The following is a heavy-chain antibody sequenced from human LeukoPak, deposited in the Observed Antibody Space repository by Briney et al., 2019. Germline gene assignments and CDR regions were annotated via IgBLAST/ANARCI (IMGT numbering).Heavy chain of an antibody. V-gene: IGHV4-38-2*01. Sequence: TSETLSLTCAVSGYPISSGYYWGWIRPPPGKGLEWIGSIYHSGSTYYNPSLKSRVTISVDTSKNQFSLKLSSVTAADTAVYYCARPDRGYYDSSGHDAFDIWGQGTMVTVSS. CDR3: ARPDRGYYDSSGHDAFDI. J-gene: IGHJ3*02. CDR1: GYPISSGYY. D-gene: IGHD3-22*01. CDR2: IYHSGST.